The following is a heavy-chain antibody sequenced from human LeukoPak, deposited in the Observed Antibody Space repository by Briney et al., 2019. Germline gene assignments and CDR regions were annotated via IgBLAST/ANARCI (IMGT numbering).Heavy chain of an antibody. CDR3: AKTRAGYSSSWPPGEIDY. J-gene: IGHJ4*02. Sequence: SVKVSCKASGGTFSSYAISWVRQAPGQGLEWMGGIIPIFGTANYAQKFQGRVTITADESTSTAYMELSSLRSEDTAVYYCAKTRAGYSSSWPPGEIDYWGQGTLVTVSS. V-gene: IGHV1-69*01. CDR2: IIPIFGTA. CDR1: GGTFSSYA. D-gene: IGHD6-13*01.